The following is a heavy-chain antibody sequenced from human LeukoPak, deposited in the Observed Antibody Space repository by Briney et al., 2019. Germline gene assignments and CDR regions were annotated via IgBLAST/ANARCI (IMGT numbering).Heavy chain of an antibody. V-gene: IGHV1-18*01. CDR1: GYTFTNYG. CDR2: ISIYNGNT. J-gene: IGHJ5*02. D-gene: IGHD3-3*01. CDR3: ARITYDFWSGYFMPDDP. Sequence: ASVKVSCKASGYTFTNYGISWVRQAPGQGLEWMGWISIYNGNTDYAQKLRGRVTMTTDTSTSTAYMELRSLRSDDTAVYYCARITYDFWSGYFMPDDPWGQGTLVTVSS.